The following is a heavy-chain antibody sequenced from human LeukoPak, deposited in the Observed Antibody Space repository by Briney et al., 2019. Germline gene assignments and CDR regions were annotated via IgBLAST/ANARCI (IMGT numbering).Heavy chain of an antibody. CDR1: GGSISGGGYD. CDR3: ARSAAGTRYFDL. CDR2: IYYSGST. D-gene: IGHD6-13*01. J-gene: IGHJ2*01. Sequence: SQTLSLTCTVSGGSISGGGYDWSSIRQHPGKGREWIGYIYYSGSTYYNPSLKRRVTISVDTSKNQSSLKLRSVTAADTAVYYGARSAAGTRYFDLWGRGTLVTVSS. V-gene: IGHV4-31*03.